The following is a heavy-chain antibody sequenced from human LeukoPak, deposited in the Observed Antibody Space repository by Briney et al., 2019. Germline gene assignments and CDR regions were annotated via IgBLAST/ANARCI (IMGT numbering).Heavy chain of an antibody. CDR1: GYTFTNYD. D-gene: IGHD1-26*01. Sequence: ASVKVSCKASGYTFTNYDINWVRQATGQGLEWMGWISAYNGNTNYAQKLQGRVTMTTDTSTSTAYMELRSLRSDDTAVYYCARDGSGSYWALYFDYWGQGTLVTVSS. CDR3: ARDGSGSYWALYFDY. J-gene: IGHJ4*02. CDR2: ISAYNGNT. V-gene: IGHV1-18*01.